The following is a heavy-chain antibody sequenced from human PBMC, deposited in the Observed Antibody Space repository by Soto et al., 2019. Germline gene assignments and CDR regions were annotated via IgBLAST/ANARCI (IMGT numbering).Heavy chain of an antibody. D-gene: IGHD2-8*02. CDR3: ARDKITGPFDY. CDR1: GGSFSGYY. J-gene: IGHJ4*02. CDR2: INHSGST. V-gene: IGHV4-34*01. Sequence: QVQLQQWGAGLLKPSETLSLTCAVYGGSFSGYYWTWIRQPPGTGLEWIGEINHSGSTNYNPSLKSRVNISVDTSKNQFSRKLTSVTAADTAVYYCARDKITGPFDYWGQGTLVTVSS.